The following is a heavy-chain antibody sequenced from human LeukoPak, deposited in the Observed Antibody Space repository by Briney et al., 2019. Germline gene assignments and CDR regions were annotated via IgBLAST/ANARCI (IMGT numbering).Heavy chain of an antibody. D-gene: IGHD6-19*01. V-gene: IGHV3-23*01. CDR3: ASFERTVAGPYNWFDP. CDR2: ISGSGGST. Sequence: GGSLRLSCAASGFTFSSYAMSWVRQAPGKGLEWVSAISGSGGSTYYADSVKGRFTISRDNSKNTLYLQMNSLRAEDTAVYYCASFERTVAGPYNWFDPWGQGTLVTVSS. J-gene: IGHJ5*02. CDR1: GFTFSSYA.